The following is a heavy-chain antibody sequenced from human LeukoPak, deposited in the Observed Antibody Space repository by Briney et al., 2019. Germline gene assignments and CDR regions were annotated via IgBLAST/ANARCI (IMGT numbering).Heavy chain of an antibody. CDR2: VNPNSGNT. CDR1: GYTFTSYD. CDR3: ASVLTGYYSNSHYYYYMDV. J-gene: IGHJ6*03. Sequence: ASVKVSCKASGYTFTSYDINWVRQATGQGLEWMGWVNPNSGNTGYAQKFQGRVTMTRNTSISTAYMELSSLRSEDTAVYYCASVLTGYYSNSHYYYYMDVWGKGPRSPSP. V-gene: IGHV1-8*01. D-gene: IGHD3-9*01.